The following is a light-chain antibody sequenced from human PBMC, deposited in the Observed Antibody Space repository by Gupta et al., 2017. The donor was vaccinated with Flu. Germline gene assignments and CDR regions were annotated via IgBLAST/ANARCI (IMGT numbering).Light chain of an antibody. J-gene: IGLJ1*01. CDR3: AAWDNIRSSFV. Sequence: QSPLTQPPSVSGTPGQRVTISCSGSSPNIGSNTVNLYQQFPGTAPSLLIYYNNQRPSGVPDRISASKSCTSASLASSGLRSEDDADYYCAAWDNIRSSFVFGPVTKVTVL. V-gene: IGLV1-44*01. CDR1: SPNIGSNT. CDR2: YNN.